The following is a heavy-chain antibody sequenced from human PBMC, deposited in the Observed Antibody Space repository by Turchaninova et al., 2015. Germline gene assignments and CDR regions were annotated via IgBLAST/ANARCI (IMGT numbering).Heavy chain of an antibody. CDR3: ARLIDSSGYYYEPY. Sequence: QVQLQGSXXXLVXXSETLAITXTXPGFSIRSGYYVDWIRQPPGKGRELIGSIYHRGSTYYNPSLKGRVTMSVDTSKNQFSRKLDSVTTADTAVYYCARLIDSSGYYYEPYWGQGSLVTVSS. J-gene: IGHJ4*02. V-gene: IGHV4-38-2*02. D-gene: IGHD3-22*01. CDR2: IYHRGST. CDR1: GFSIRSGYY.